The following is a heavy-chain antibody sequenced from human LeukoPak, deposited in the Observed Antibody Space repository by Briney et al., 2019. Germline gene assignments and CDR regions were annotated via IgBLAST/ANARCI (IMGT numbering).Heavy chain of an antibody. D-gene: IGHD2-21*02. V-gene: IGHV3-21*06. CDR2: ITSSRGDI. CDR1: GFDFSGYT. CDR3: TRVNGDSVDADYYYYMDV. Sequence: GGSLRLSCAASGFDFSGYTMTWVRQAPGRGLEWLSAITSSRGDIYYADSAKGRFTISRDNAKNSLYLQINSLRAEDTAVYYCTRVNGDSVDADYYYYMDVWGIGTTVTVSS. J-gene: IGHJ6*03.